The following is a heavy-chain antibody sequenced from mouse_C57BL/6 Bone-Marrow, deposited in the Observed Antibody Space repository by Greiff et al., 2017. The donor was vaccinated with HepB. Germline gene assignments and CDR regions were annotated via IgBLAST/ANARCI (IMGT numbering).Heavy chain of an antibody. V-gene: IGHV5-6*01. CDR1: GFTFSSYG. J-gene: IGHJ4*01. Sequence: EVQRVESGGDLVKPGGSLKLSCAASGFTFSSYGMSWVRPTPDKRLEWVATISSGGSYTYYPDSVKGRFTISSDNAKNPLYLQLSSLKSEDTAMYYCARHSLRYGDAMDYWGQGTSVTVSS. D-gene: IGHD1-1*01. CDR3: ARHSLRYGDAMDY. CDR2: ISSGGSYT.